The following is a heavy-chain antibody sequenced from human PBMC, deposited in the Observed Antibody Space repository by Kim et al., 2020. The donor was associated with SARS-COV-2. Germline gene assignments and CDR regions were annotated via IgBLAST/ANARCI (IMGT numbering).Heavy chain of an antibody. CDR2: T. Sequence: TYYADPVKGRFTSSRDNSKNTLYLQRNSRRAEDTAVYYWAKRRDKTWFDPWGQGTLVTVSS. J-gene: IGHJ5*02. CDR3: AKRRDKTWFDP. V-gene: IGHV3-23*01.